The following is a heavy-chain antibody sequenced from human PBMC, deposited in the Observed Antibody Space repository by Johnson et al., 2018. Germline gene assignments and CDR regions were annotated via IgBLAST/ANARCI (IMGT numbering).Heavy chain of an antibody. V-gene: IGHV3-66*02. D-gene: IGHD1-14*01. CDR2: IYSGNST. CDR3: ARDRSNAFDI. J-gene: IGHJ3*02. CDR1: GFTVSSNY. Sequence: VQLVESGGGLVQPGGSLRLSCAASGFTVSSNYMSWVRQAPGKGLEWVSIIYSGNSTYYADSVKGRFTISRDNSKNTLYLQMNILRAEDTAVYYCARDRSNAFDIWGQGTMVTVSS.